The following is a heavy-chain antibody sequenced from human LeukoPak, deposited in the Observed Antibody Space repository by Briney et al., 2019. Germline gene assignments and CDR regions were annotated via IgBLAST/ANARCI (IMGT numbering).Heavy chain of an antibody. CDR3: ARDRKAVAADY. Sequence: GGSLRLSCAASGFILSSYGMHWVRQGPGKGLEWVAFIWPDGTNKYYRDSVKGRFTISRDNSKNTLYLQMNSLRAEDTAVYYCARDRKAVAADYWGQGTLVTVSS. CDR1: GFILSSYG. J-gene: IGHJ4*02. CDR2: IWPDGTNK. V-gene: IGHV3-33*01. D-gene: IGHD6-19*01.